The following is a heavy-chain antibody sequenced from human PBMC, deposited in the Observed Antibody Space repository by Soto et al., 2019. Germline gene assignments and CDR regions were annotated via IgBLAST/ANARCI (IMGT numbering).Heavy chain of an antibody. CDR2: IDPSDSYT. CDR3: AANLIVYSSGWYGMDV. Sequence: LGESLKISCKGSGYSFTSYWISWVRQMPGKGLEWMGRIDPSDSYTNYSPSFQGHVTISADKSISTAYLQWSSLKASDTAMYYCAANLIVYSSGWYGMDVWGQGTTVTVSS. J-gene: IGHJ6*02. CDR1: GYSFTSYW. D-gene: IGHD6-19*01. V-gene: IGHV5-10-1*01.